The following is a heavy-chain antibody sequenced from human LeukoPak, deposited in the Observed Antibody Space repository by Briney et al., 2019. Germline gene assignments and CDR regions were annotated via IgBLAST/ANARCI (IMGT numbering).Heavy chain of an antibody. CDR3: ARTVVGAAAYGGYFDY. V-gene: IGHV1-69*06. J-gene: IGHJ4*02. CDR1: GGTFISYA. Sequence: APVKVSCKASGGTFISYAISWVRQAPGQGLEWMGGIIPIFGTANYAQKFQGRVTITADKSTSTAYMELSSLRSEDTAVYYCARTVVGAAAYGGYFDYWGQGTLVTVSS. D-gene: IGHD4-23*01. CDR2: IIPIFGTA.